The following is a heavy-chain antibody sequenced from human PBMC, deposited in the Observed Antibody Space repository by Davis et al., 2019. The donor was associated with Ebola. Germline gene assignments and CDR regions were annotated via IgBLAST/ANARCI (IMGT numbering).Heavy chain of an antibody. D-gene: IGHD3-22*01. CDR2: IYHSGST. CDR1: GYSISSGYY. J-gene: IGHJ4*02. V-gene: IGHV4-38-2*01. CDR3: ARAGYYYAEMDY. Sequence: PSETLSLTCAVSGYSISSGYYWGWIRQPPGKGLEWIGSIYHSGSTYYNPSLKSRVTISVDTYKNQFSLKLSSVTAADTAVYYCARAGYYYAEMDYWGQGTLVTVSS.